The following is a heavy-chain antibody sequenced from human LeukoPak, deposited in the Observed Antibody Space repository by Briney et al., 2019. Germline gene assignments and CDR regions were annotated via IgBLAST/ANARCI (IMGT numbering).Heavy chain of an antibody. CDR3: ASQADIAAAGNDY. CDR2: MNPNSGNT. CDR1: GGTFSSYA. V-gene: IGHV1-8*02. J-gene: IGHJ4*02. Sequence: ASVKVSCKASGGTFSSYAISWVRQAPGQGLEWMGWMNPNSGNTGYAQKFQGRVTMTRNTSISTAYMELSSLRSEDTAVYYCASQADIAAAGNDYWGQGTLVTVSS. D-gene: IGHD6-13*01.